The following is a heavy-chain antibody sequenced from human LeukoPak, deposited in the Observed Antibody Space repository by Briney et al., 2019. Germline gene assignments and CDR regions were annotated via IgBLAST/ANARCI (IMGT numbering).Heavy chain of an antibody. Sequence: ASVKVSCKASGGTLRNYVISWVRQAPGQGLEWMGGITPIFGTTNYAQKFQGRVTISTDESTSTAYMDLSSLRSEDTAIYYCARGLRDTYCSGGSCYSDYWGQGTLVTVSS. CDR1: GGTLRNYV. D-gene: IGHD2-15*01. V-gene: IGHV1-69*05. CDR3: ARGLRDTYCSGGSCYSDY. CDR2: ITPIFGTT. J-gene: IGHJ4*02.